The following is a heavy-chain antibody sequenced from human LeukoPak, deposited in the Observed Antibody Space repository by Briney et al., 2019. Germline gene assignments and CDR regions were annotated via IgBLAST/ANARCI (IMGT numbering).Heavy chain of an antibody. CDR3: TRGDYPFDY. V-gene: IGHV3-49*04. CDR1: GFTFSNHW. J-gene: IGHJ4*02. D-gene: IGHD4-11*01. CDR2: IRSKAYGGTT. Sequence: GGSLRLSCAASGFTFSNHWMSWVRQAPGKGLEWVGFIRSKAYGGTTEYAASVKGRFTISRDDSKSIAYLQMNSLKTEDTAVYYCTRGDYPFDYWGQGTLVTVSS.